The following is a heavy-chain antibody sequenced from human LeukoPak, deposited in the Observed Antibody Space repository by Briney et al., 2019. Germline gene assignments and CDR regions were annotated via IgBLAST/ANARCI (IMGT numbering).Heavy chain of an antibody. CDR3: ARQFRMVPPTQGDDH. V-gene: IGHV1-8*01. D-gene: IGHD4/OR15-4a*01. J-gene: IGHJ4*02. CDR1: GYTFSTYD. CDR2: MDPNSGNT. Sequence: ASVKVSCKASGYTFSTYDINWVRQATGQGLEWMGRMDPNSGNTGYAQKFQGRVTMTRNTHISPAYMELSSLRSEDTAVYYCARQFRMVPPTQGDDHWGQGTLVTVSS.